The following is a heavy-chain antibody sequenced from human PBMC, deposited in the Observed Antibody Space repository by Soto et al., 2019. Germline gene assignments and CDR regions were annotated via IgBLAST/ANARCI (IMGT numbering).Heavy chain of an antibody. D-gene: IGHD4-17*01. Sequence: QVQLVESGGGVVQPGRSLRLSCAASGFTFSSYAMHWVRQAPGKGLEWVAVISYDGSNKYYADSVKGRFTISRDNSKNTVYLQMNGLRAEDTAVYYCAQIPDDGPTGPNFDYWGQGTLVTVS. CDR3: AQIPDDGPTGPNFDY. V-gene: IGHV3-30-3*01. CDR1: GFTFSSYA. J-gene: IGHJ4*02. CDR2: ISYDGSNK.